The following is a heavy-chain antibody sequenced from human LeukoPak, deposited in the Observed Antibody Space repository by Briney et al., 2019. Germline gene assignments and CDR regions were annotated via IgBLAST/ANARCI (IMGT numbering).Heavy chain of an antibody. D-gene: IGHD4-17*01. CDR1: GFTFSSYA. V-gene: IGHV3-23*01. J-gene: IGHJ4*02. Sequence: GGSLRLSCAASGFTFSSYAMSWVRQAPGKGLEWVSVISGSGGNTYYADSVKGRFTISRDNSKNTLYLQLNSLRAEDTAVYYCAKDLDGDYDFDCWGQGTLVTVSS. CDR2: ISGSGGNT. CDR3: AKDLDGDYDFDC.